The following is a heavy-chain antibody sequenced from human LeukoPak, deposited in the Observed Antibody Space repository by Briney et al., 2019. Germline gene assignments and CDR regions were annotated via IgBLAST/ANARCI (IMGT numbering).Heavy chain of an antibody. J-gene: IGHJ4*02. Sequence: HTGGSLRLXCAASGFTYSSYEMNWVRRAPGKGLESVSYISSSGSTIYYADSVKGRFTISRDNAKNSLYLQMNSLRAEDTAVYYCARANLAAAGTFDYWGQGTLVTVSS. CDR3: ARANLAAAGTFDY. D-gene: IGHD6-13*01. CDR1: GFTYSSYE. CDR2: ISSSGSTI. V-gene: IGHV3-48*03.